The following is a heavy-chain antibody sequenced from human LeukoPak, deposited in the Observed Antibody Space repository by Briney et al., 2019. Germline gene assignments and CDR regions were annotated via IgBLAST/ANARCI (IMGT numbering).Heavy chain of an antibody. J-gene: IGHJ4*02. V-gene: IGHV3-7*01. CDR2: IKKDGSDK. Sequence: GGSLRLSCAASGFTFSSYSMNWVRQAPGKGLEGVANIKKDGSDKNYLGSVKGRFTISRDNAKNSLYVQMNSLRVEDTAVYYCVAGSGWRFDYWGQGTLVTVSS. CDR1: GFTFSSYS. CDR3: VAGSGWRFDY. D-gene: IGHD6-19*01.